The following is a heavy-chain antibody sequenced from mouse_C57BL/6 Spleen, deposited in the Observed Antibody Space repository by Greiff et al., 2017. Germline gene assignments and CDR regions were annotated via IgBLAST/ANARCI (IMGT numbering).Heavy chain of an antibody. Sequence: EVQLQQSGPELVKPGASVKISCKASGYSFTGYYMNWVKQSPEKSLEWIGEINPSTGGTTYNQKFKAKATLTVDKSSSTAYMQLKSLTSEDSAVYYCAISSGPLYAMDYWGQGTSVTVSS. CDR2: INPSTGGT. D-gene: IGHD3-2*02. V-gene: IGHV1-42*01. CDR3: AISSGPLYAMDY. J-gene: IGHJ4*01. CDR1: GYSFTGYY.